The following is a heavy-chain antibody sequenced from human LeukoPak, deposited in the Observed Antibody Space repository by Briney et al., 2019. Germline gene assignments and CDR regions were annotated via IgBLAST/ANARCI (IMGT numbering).Heavy chain of an antibody. J-gene: IGHJ4*02. CDR3: ARDRHDYGDPQGGY. CDR1: GYTFTGYY. D-gene: IGHD4-17*01. V-gene: IGHV1-2*02. Sequence: ASVKVSCKASGYTFTGYYMHWVRQAPGQGLEWMGWINPNSGGTNYAQKFQGRVTITADKSTSTAYMELSSLRSEDTAVYYCARDRHDYGDPQGGYWGQGTLVTVSS. CDR2: INPNSGGT.